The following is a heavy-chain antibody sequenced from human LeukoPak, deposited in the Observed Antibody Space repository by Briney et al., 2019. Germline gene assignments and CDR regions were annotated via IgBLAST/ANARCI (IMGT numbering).Heavy chain of an antibody. CDR3: ATDFGY. CDR2: ISPTESKT. CDR1: GFSVSSYS. Sequence: SGGSLRLSCAASGFSVSSYSMNWIRQAPGKGLEWVSSISPTESKTYYAGSVKGRFTISRDNAKSPLYLQMNSRRAEDTAVYYCATDFGYGGQGTRVTVSS. V-gene: IGHV3-21*01. J-gene: IGHJ4*02. D-gene: IGHD3-10*01.